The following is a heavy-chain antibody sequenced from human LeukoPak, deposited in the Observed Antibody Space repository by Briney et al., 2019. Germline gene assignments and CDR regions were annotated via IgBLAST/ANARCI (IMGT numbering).Heavy chain of an antibody. CDR3: ARGTYGNYYFDY. CDR2: IYSGGST. J-gene: IGHJ4*02. Sequence: GESLKISCAASGFTVSGNYMSWVRQAPGKGLEQVSVIYSGGSTYYADSVKGRFTISRDNSKNTLFLQMNSLRPEDTAVYYCARGTYGNYYFDYWGQGTLVTVSS. CDR1: GFTVSGNY. D-gene: IGHD3-10*01. V-gene: IGHV3-66*02.